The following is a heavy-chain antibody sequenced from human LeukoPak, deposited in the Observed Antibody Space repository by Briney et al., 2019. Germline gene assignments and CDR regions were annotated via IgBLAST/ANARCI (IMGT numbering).Heavy chain of an antibody. CDR1: GFTFSSYG. J-gene: IGHJ4*02. CDR2: IWYDGSNK. Sequence: GGSLRLSCAASGFTFSSYGMHWVRQAPGKGLEWVAVIWYDGSNKYYADSVKGRFTISRDNSKNTLYLQMNSLRAEDTAVYYCARGGNYGDFDYWGQGTLVTVSS. D-gene: IGHD4-17*01. CDR3: ARGGNYGDFDY. V-gene: IGHV3-33*01.